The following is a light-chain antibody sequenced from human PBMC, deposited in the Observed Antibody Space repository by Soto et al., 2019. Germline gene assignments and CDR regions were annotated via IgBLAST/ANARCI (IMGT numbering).Light chain of an antibody. CDR2: DVG. CDR1: GSDVASYDY. CDR3: SSYTSSSTNV. J-gene: IGLJ1*01. Sequence: QSALIQPPSASGSPGHSITISCTGTGSDVASYDYVSWYQHHPGKAPKLILYDVGDRPSGVSYRFSGSKSGNTASLTISGLQAVDEADYYCSSYTSSSTNVFGTGTKVTVL. V-gene: IGLV2-14*03.